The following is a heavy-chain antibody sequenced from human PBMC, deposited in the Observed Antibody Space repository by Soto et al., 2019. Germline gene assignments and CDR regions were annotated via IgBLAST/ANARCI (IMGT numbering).Heavy chain of an antibody. CDR2: SSWNSGSI. D-gene: IGHD6-19*01. V-gene: IGHV3-9*01. CDR3: AKDKIAVAGPRYFDY. CDR1: GFTFGDYA. J-gene: IGHJ4*02. Sequence: DVQLVESGGGLVQPGRSLRLSCAASGFTFGDYAMHWVRQAPGKGLEWVSGSSWNSGSIGYADSVKGRFTISRDNAKNSLYLQMNSLRAEDTALYYCAKDKIAVAGPRYFDYWGQGTLVTVSS.